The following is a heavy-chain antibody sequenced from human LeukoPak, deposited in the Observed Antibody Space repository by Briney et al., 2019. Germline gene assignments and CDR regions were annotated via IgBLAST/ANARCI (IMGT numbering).Heavy chain of an antibody. Sequence: GGSLRLSCAASGFTFSSYWMHWVRQAPGKGLVWVSRISDGGSTTTYADSVKGRFTISRDNAKNTLCLQMNGLRAEDTAVYYCSRSAYYDGSGNYYDYWGQGTLVTVSS. J-gene: IGHJ4*02. CDR1: GFTFSSYW. CDR2: ISDGGSTT. V-gene: IGHV3-74*01. D-gene: IGHD3-22*01. CDR3: SRSAYYDGSGNYYDY.